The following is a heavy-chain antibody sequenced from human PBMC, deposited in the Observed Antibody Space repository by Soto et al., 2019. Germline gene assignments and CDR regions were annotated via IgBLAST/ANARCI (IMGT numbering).Heavy chain of an antibody. CDR2: FDPEDGDR. CDR1: ENTLTELS. Sequence: QVQLVQSGAEVKKPGASVKVSCKASENTLTELSMYWVRQAPGKGLEWMGGFDPEDGDRIYAQKFQGRVTMTEDTSTDTAYMELSSLRSEDTAVYYCATGVTTFDYWGQGTLVTVSS. J-gene: IGHJ4*02. V-gene: IGHV1-24*01. CDR3: ATGVTTFDY. D-gene: IGHD4-17*01.